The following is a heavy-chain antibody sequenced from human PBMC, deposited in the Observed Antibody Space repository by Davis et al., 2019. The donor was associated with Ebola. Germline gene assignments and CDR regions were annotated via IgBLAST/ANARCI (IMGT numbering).Heavy chain of an antibody. CDR3: ARDANIEYSSSSRWFDP. V-gene: IGHV4-4*02. CDR2: IYHSGST. J-gene: IGHJ5*02. D-gene: IGHD6-6*01. Sequence: PSETLSLTCAVSGGSISSSNWWSWVRQPPGKGLEWIGEIYHSGSTNYNPSLKSRVTISVDKSKNQFSLKLSSVTAADTAVYYCARDANIEYSSSSRWFDPWGQGTLVTVSS. CDR1: GGSISSSNW.